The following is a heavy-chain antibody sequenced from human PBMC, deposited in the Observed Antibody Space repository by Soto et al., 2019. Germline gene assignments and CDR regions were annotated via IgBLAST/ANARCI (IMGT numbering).Heavy chain of an antibody. CDR2: LNPNSGDT. V-gene: IGHV1-8*01. Sequence: QVQLVQSGAEVKKPGASVKVSCKASGYTFSSHDINWVRQATGQGLEWMGWLNPNSGDTGYAQKFQGRVTLTRNTSINTAYIELSSLTSDDTAVYYCATSGGGWYLYWGQGTLVTVSS. CDR1: GYTFSSHD. CDR3: ATSGGGWYLY. J-gene: IGHJ4*02. D-gene: IGHD6-19*01.